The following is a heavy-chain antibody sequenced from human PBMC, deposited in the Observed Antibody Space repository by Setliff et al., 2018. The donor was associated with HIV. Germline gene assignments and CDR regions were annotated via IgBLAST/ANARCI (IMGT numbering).Heavy chain of an antibody. CDR2: IHYTGST. Sequence: TLSLTCTVSGGSISSGGYYWSWIRQHPGKGLEWIGYIHYTGSTYYNPSLKSRVTISPGTSKNQFPLKLTSVTAADTAVYYCARLSDTAMASFDSWGQGILVTVSS. V-gene: IGHV4-31*03. CDR3: ARLSDTAMASFDS. CDR1: GGSISSGGYY. D-gene: IGHD5-18*01. J-gene: IGHJ4*02.